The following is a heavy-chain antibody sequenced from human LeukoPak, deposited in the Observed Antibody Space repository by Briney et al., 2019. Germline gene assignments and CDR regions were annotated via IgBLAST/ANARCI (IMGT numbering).Heavy chain of an antibody. V-gene: IGHV3-15*01. CDR2: IKSKTDGGTT. D-gene: IGHD6-19*01. Sequence: GGSLRLSCAASGFTFSNAWMSWVRQAPGKGLEWVGRIKSKTDGGTTDYAAPVKGRFTISRDDSKNTLYLQMNSLKNEDTAVYYCTTIAVAGSERDYWGQGTLVTVSS. CDR1: GFTFSNAW. J-gene: IGHJ4*02. CDR3: TTIAVAGSERDY.